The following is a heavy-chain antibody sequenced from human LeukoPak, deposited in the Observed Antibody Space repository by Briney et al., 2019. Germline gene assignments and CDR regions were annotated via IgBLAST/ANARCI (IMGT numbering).Heavy chain of an antibody. Sequence: KPSETLSLTCAVYGGSFSGYYWSWIRQPPGKGREGIGEINHSGSTNYNPSLKSRVTISVDTSKNQFSLKLSSETAADTAVYYCARGRYYDILTGYPPPFDYWGQGTLVTVSS. CDR3: ARGRYYDILTGYPPPFDY. CDR2: INHSGST. D-gene: IGHD3-9*01. CDR1: GGSFSGYY. J-gene: IGHJ4*02. V-gene: IGHV4-34*01.